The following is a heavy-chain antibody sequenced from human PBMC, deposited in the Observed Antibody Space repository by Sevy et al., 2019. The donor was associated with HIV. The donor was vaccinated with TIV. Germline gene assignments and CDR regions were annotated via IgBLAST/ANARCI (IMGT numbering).Heavy chain of an antibody. D-gene: IGHD3-3*01. J-gene: IGHJ6*02. CDR2: ISYDGSNK. CDR1: GFTFSSYG. Sequence: GGSLRLSCAASGFTFSSYGMHWVRQAPGKGLEWVAVISYDGSNKYYADSVKGRFTISRDNSKNTLYLQMNSLRAEDMAVYYCAKDYSYYDFWSGYYQDYYYYGMDVWGQGTTVTVSS. CDR3: AKDYSYYDFWSGYYQDYYYYGMDV. V-gene: IGHV3-30*18.